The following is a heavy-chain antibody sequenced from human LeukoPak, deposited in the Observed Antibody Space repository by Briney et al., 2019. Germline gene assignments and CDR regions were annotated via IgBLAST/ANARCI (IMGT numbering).Heavy chain of an antibody. Sequence: GGSLRLSCAASGFTVSTKYMSWFRQAPGKGLEWVSLIYSDGSTYYADSVTGRITISRDNSKNTLYLQMNSLRAEDTAVYYCASYYLEWLFGWAFDIWGQGTMVTVFS. D-gene: IGHD3-3*01. CDR3: ASYYLEWLFGWAFDI. J-gene: IGHJ3*02. V-gene: IGHV3-66*02. CDR1: GFTVSTKY. CDR2: IYSDGST.